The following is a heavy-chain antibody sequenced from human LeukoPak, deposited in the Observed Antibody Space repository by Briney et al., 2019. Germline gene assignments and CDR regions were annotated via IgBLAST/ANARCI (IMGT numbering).Heavy chain of an antibody. J-gene: IGHJ5*02. CDR3: ARGCIIAGDNWFDP. CDR2: INHSGSS. D-gene: IGHD6-13*01. CDR1: GGSFSGYY. V-gene: IGHV4-34*01. Sequence: SETLSLTCAVYGGSFSGYYWSWIRQSPGKGLEWIGEINHSGSSNYNPSLKSRVTISVDTSKNQFSLKLSSVTAADTAVYYCARGCIIAGDNWFDPWGQGTLVTVSS.